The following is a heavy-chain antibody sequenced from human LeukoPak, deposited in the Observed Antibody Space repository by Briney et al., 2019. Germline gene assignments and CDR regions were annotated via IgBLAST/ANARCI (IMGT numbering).Heavy chain of an antibody. D-gene: IGHD3-22*01. CDR1: GFTFSNYW. CDR2: INEDGSEK. J-gene: IGHJ4*02. V-gene: IGHV3-7*01. Sequence: PGGSLRLSCAASGFTFSNYWMGWVRQAPGRGLEWVANINEDGSEKYYVDSVKGRFTISRDNGKNSLYLQINSLRAEDTAVLYCARGGYYSAWAEDYWGQGTLVTVSS. CDR3: ARGGYYSAWAEDY.